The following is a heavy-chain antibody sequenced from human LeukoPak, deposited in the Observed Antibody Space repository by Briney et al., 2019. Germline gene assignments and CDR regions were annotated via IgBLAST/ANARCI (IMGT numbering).Heavy chain of an antibody. D-gene: IGHD1-26*01. Sequence: SETLSLTCTVSGGSISSYYWSWIRQPPGEGLEWIGYIYYSGSTNYNPSLKSRVTISVDTSKNQFSLKLSSVTAADTAVYYCARDRGGSYHFDYWGQGTLVTVSS. J-gene: IGHJ4*02. CDR2: IYYSGST. CDR3: ARDRGGSYHFDY. CDR1: GGSISSYY. V-gene: IGHV4-59*01.